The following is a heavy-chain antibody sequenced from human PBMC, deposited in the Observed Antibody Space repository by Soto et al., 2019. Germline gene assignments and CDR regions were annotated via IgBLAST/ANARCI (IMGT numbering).Heavy chain of an antibody. D-gene: IGHD3-22*01. V-gene: IGHV1-69*13. J-gene: IGHJ4*02. CDR3: ARAGITMITRIGPFDY. Sequence: GASVKVSCKASGGTFSSYAISWVRQAPGQGLEWMGGIIPIFGTANYAQKFQGRVTITADESTSTAYMELSSLRSEDTAVYYCARAGITMITRIGPFDYWGQGTLVTVSS. CDR1: GGTFSSYA. CDR2: IIPIFGTA.